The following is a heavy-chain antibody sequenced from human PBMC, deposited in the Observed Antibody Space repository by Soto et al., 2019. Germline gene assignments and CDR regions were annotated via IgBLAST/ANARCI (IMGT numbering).Heavy chain of an antibody. V-gene: IGHV1-18*01. CDR2: ISAYNGNT. D-gene: IGHD6-13*01. Sequence: ASVKVSCKASGYTFTSYGISWVRQAPGQGLEWMGWISAYNGNTNYAQKLQGRVTMTTDTSTSTAYMELRSLRSDDTAVYYCARDLGDVYSSSPLKFDYWGQGTLVTVSS. CDR1: GYTFTSYG. J-gene: IGHJ4*02. CDR3: ARDLGDVYSSSPLKFDY.